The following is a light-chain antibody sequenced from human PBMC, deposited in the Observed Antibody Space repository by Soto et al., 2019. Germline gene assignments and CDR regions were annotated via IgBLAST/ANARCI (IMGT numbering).Light chain of an antibody. CDR2: EVN. CDR3: TSYSGSHNHVL. Sequence: QSALTQPPSASGSPGQSVTISCTGTSSDVGDYNYVSWYQQNSGKAPKVMIYEVNKRPSGVPDRFSGSKSGNTASLTVSGLQAEDEADYYCTSYSGSHNHVLFGGGTKLTVL. CDR1: SSDVGDYNY. V-gene: IGLV2-8*01. J-gene: IGLJ2*01.